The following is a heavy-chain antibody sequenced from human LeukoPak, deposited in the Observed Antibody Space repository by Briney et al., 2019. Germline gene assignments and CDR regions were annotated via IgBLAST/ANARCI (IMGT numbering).Heavy chain of an antibody. CDR1: GFTFSSYS. CDR2: ISLASSYI. V-gene: IGHV3-21*01. CDR3: TRVGYGMDV. J-gene: IGHJ6*02. D-gene: IGHD2-15*01. Sequence: GGSLRLSCAASGFTFSSYSMIWVRQAPGKGLEWVSFISLASSYIYYADSVKGRFTISRDNSKNTLYLQMNSLRAEDTAVYYCTRVGYGMDVWGQGTTVTVSS.